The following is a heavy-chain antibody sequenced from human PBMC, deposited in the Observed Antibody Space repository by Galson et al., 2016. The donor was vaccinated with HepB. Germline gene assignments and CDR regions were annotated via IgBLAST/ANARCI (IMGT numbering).Heavy chain of an antibody. V-gene: IGHV1-69*13. D-gene: IGHD3-10*01. CDR1: GGTFRSYA. Sequence: SVKVSCKASGGTFRSYAISWVRQAPGQGLEWMGGIIPMFGTPNYAQKFQGRVTITADESTTTVYMELSSLRSEDTAVYYCAREPSGSGSLYNYYHGMDVWGQGTTVTVSS. CDR3: AREPSGSGSLYNYYHGMDV. J-gene: IGHJ6*02. CDR2: IIPMFGTP.